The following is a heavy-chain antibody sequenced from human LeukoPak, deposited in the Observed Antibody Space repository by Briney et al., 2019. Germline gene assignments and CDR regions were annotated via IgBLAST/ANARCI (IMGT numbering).Heavy chain of an antibody. CDR1: GGTFSSYA. CDR2: IIPIFGTA. J-gene: IGHJ5*02. V-gene: IGHV1-69*05. CDR3: ARTPLTCSGGSCWYDP. D-gene: IGHD2-15*01. Sequence: SVKVSCKASGGTFSSYAISWVRQAPGQGFEWMGRIIPIFGTANYAQKFQGRVTITTDESTSTAYMELSSLRSEDAAVYYCARTPLTCSGGSCWYDPWGQGTLVTVSS.